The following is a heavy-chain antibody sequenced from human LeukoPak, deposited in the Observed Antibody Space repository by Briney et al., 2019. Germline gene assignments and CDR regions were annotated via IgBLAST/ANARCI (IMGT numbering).Heavy chain of an antibody. CDR2: INHSGST. J-gene: IGHJ3*02. CDR1: GGSFSGYY. D-gene: IGHD7-27*01. V-gene: IGHV4-34*01. CDR3: ARSKDTGAYDAFDI. Sequence: PSETLSLTCAVYGGSFSGYYWSWIRQPPGKGLEWIGEINHSGSTNYNPSLKSRVTISVDTSKNQFSLKLSSVTAADTAVYYCARSKDTGAYDAFDIWGQGTMVTVSS.